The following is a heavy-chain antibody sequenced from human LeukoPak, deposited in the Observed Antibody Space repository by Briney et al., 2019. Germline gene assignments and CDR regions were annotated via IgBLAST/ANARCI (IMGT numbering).Heavy chain of an antibody. CDR2: IYQSGSA. Sequence: SETLSLTCGVSGASVSSIGYSWSWIRQPPGRGLEWIGYIYQSGSASYNPSLQSRVTISIDRSKNQFSLNLNSVTAADTAVYYCARNSYYDNSGEGAFDIWGQGTMVTVSS. CDR3: ARNSYYDNSGEGAFDI. V-gene: IGHV4-30-2*01. D-gene: IGHD3-22*01. J-gene: IGHJ3*02. CDR1: GASVSSIGYS.